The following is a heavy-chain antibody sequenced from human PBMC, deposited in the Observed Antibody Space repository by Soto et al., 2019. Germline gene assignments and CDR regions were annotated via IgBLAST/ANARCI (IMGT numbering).Heavy chain of an antibody. CDR3: ARGGGGTYGDYGGEDY. J-gene: IGHJ4*02. CDR2: IWYDGSKK. D-gene: IGHD4-17*01. Sequence: QVQLVESGGGVVQPGRSLRLSCAASGFTFSGYGMHWVRQAPGKGLEWVAIIWYDGSKKKFADSVKGRFTVSRDNSKNTLYRQMDNLRGEETAGYYCARGGGGTYGDYGGEDYWGQGTLVTVSS. CDR1: GFTFSGYG. V-gene: IGHV3-33*01.